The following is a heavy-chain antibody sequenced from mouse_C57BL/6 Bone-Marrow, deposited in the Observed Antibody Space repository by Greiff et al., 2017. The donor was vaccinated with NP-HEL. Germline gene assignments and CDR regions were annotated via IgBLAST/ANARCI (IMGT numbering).Heavy chain of an antibody. CDR1: GYTFTSYW. J-gene: IGHJ4*01. Sequence: VQLQQSGAELVKPGASVKLSCKASGYTFTSYWMQWVKQRPGQGLEWIGEIDPSDSYTNYNQKFKGKATLTVDTSSSTAYMQLSSLTSEDSAVYYCARDPYYYGSSYEGYYAMDYWGQGTSVTVSS. CDR3: ARDPYYYGSSYEGYYAMDY. D-gene: IGHD1-1*01. V-gene: IGHV1-50*01. CDR2: IDPSDSYT.